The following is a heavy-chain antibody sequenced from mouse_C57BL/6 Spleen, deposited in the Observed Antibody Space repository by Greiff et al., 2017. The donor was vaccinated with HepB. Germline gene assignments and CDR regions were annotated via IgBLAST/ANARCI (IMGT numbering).Heavy chain of an antibody. D-gene: IGHD4-1*01. CDR2: IDPSDSYT. V-gene: IGHV1-69*01. CDR3: ARNCDEYFDY. J-gene: IGHJ2*01. Sequence: QVQLQQPGAELVMPGASVKLSCKASGYTFTSYWMHWVKQRPGQGLEWIGEIDPSDSYTNYNQKFKGKSTLTVDKSSSTAYMQLSSLTSEDSAVYYCARNCDEYFDYWGQGTTLTVSS. CDR1: GYTFTSYW.